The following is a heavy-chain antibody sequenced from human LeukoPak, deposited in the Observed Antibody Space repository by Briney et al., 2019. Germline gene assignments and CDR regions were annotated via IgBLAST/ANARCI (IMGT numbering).Heavy chain of an antibody. D-gene: IGHD3-16*02. V-gene: IGHV5-10-1*01. CDR2: IDPSDSST. CDR3: AGLEEITFGGVIVIPEGY. J-gene: IGHJ4*02. Sequence: GESLRFSWKGSGSSFTSYWISGVRQLPGKGLEWMGRIDPSDSSTNSSTSFQGDATISAEKSISTAYLRWRSLKASDTAIYYCAGLEEITFGGVIVIPEGYWGQGTLVTVSS. CDR1: GSSFTSYW.